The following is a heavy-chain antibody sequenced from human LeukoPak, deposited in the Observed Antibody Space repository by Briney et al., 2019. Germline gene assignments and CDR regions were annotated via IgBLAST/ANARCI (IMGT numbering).Heavy chain of an antibody. CDR2: ISYGGSNK. CDR1: GFTFSSYG. Sequence: GGSLRLSCAASGFTFSSYGMHWVRQAPGKGLEWVAVISYGGSNKYYADSVKGRFTISRDNSKNTLYLQMNSLRAEDTAVYYCASGGGIAAAPALDYWGQGTLVTVSS. V-gene: IGHV3-30*03. J-gene: IGHJ4*02. CDR3: ASGGGIAAAPALDY. D-gene: IGHD6-13*01.